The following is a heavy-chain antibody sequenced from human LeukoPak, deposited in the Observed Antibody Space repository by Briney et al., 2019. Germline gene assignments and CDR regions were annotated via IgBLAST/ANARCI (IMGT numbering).Heavy chain of an antibody. CDR3: ARDDRGYQSSTRRSPYYFDH. Sequence: ASVKVSCKASGYTFASYGISWVRQAPGQGLEWMGWISAYNGNTHYAQKFQGRVTVTTDTSTSTAYMELRSLGSDDTAVYFCARDDRGYQSSTRRSPYYFDHWGQGTMVTVSS. CDR2: ISAYNGNT. D-gene: IGHD2-2*01. J-gene: IGHJ4*02. V-gene: IGHV1-18*01. CDR1: GYTFASYG.